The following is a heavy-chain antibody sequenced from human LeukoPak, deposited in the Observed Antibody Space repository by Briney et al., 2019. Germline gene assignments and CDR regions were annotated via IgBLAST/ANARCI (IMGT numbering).Heavy chain of an antibody. CDR1: GFTFSSYV. CDR2: ITGSGDNT. Sequence: GGSLRLSCAASGFTFSSYVMSWVRQAPGKGLEWVSAITGSGDNTYYADSVKGRFTISRDNSKNTLYLQMNSLRAEDTAVYYCAKRGPAGAGTSPEYFDYWGQGTLVTVSS. J-gene: IGHJ4*02. D-gene: IGHD6-19*01. CDR3: AKRGPAGAGTSPEYFDY. V-gene: IGHV3-23*01.